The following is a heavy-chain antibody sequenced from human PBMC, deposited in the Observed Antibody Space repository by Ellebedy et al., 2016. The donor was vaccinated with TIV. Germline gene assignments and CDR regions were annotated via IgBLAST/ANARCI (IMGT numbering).Heavy chain of an antibody. V-gene: IGHV3-30*18. CDR2: ISYDGSNK. CDR1: GFTFSSYG. Sequence: GGSLRLXXAASGFTFSSYGMHWVRQAPGKGLEWVAVISYDGSNKYYADSVKGRFTISRDNSKNTLYLQMNSLRAEDTAVYYCAKEVVVVTAIPGIFDYWGQGTLVTVSS. CDR3: AKEVVVVTAIPGIFDY. J-gene: IGHJ4*02. D-gene: IGHD2-21*02.